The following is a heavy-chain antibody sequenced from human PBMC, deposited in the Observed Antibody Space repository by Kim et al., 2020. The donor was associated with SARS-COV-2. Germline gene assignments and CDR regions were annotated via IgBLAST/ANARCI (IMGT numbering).Heavy chain of an antibody. V-gene: IGHV4-39*01. J-gene: IGHJ6*02. CDR3: APFHVGGIAARHGPMDV. Sequence: LKSRVTISVDTSKNQFSLKLSSVTAADTAVYYCAPFHVGGIAARHGPMDVWGQGTTVTVSS. D-gene: IGHD6-6*01.